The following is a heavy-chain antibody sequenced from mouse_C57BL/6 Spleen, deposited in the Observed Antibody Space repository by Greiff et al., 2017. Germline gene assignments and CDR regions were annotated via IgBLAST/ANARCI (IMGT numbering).Heavy chain of an antibody. D-gene: IGHD1-1*01. V-gene: IGHV1-59*01. CDR1: GYTFTSYW. CDR2: IDPSDSYT. J-gene: IGHJ4*01. Sequence: VQLQQPGAELVMPGTSVKLSCKASGYTFTSYWMHWVKQRPGQGLEWIGVIDPSDSYTNYNQKFKGKATLTVDTSSRTAYMQLSSLTSEDSAVNYCARQLRYDYYDMDYWGQGTSVTVAS. CDR3: ARQLRYDYYDMDY.